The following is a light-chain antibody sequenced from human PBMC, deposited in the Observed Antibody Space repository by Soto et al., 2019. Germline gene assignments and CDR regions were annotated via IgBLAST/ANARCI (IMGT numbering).Light chain of an antibody. CDR2: GAS. CDR3: QQTKSYPST. J-gene: IGKJ4*01. CDR1: QDISSS. Sequence: AIQLTQSPSSLSASVGDRVTITCRASQDISSSLAWYQQKAGKPPKLLIYGASILQSGVPSGFSGSGFGTDFTLTISSLRAEDFAIYFCQQTKSYPSTFGGGTRVEI. V-gene: IGKV1-13*02.